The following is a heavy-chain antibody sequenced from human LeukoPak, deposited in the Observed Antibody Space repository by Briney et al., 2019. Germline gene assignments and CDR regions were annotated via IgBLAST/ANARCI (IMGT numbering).Heavy chain of an antibody. CDR2: INPHSGGT. V-gene: IGHV1-2*04. J-gene: IGHJ3*02. D-gene: IGHD2-15*01. Sequence: ASVKVSCKASGYTFTGYYMHWVRQAPGQGLEWMGWINPHSGGTNYAQKFQGWVTMTRDTSISTAYMERSRLRSDDTAVYYCAIFSGYCSGGSCYPNAFDIWGQGTMVTVSS. CDR1: GYTFTGYY. CDR3: AIFSGYCSGGSCYPNAFDI.